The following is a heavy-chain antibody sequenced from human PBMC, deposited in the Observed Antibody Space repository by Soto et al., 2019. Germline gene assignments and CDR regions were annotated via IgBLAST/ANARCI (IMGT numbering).Heavy chain of an antibody. CDR1: GASIRSSSYY. J-gene: IGHJ5*02. Sequence: QWQLQESGPGLVKPSETLSLTCTVSGASIRSSSYYWGWIRQSPGKGLEWIGGIYYTGTTYYNPSLESRGTISVDTSKNQFALNLSFVTVADTAVYYCARILWSSGWSRFDPGGQGTLVIVSS. CDR3: ARILWSSGWSRFDP. D-gene: IGHD6-19*01. V-gene: IGHV4-39*01. CDR2: IYYTGTT.